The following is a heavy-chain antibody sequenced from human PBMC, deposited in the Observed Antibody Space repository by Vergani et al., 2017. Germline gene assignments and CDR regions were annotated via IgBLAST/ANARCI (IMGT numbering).Heavy chain of an antibody. CDR2: INPNSGGT. V-gene: IGHV1-2*02. J-gene: IGHJ6*02. D-gene: IGHD3-10*01. CDR3: ARANYYGSGSYSHYYGMDV. CDR1: GYTFTGYY. Sequence: QVQLVQSGAEVKKPGASVKVSCKASGYTFTGYYMHWVRQAPGQGLEWMGWINPNSGGTNYAQKFQGRVTMTRDTSISTAYMELSRLRSDDTAVYYCARANYYGSGSYSHYYGMDVWSQGTTVTVSS.